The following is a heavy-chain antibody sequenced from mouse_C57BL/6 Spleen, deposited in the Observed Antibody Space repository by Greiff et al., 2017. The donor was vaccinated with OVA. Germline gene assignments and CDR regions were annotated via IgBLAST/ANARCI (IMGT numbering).Heavy chain of an antibody. CDR1: GYTFTDYY. J-gene: IGHJ3*01. Sequence: EVQLQQSGPELVKPGASVKISCKASGYTFTDYYMNWVKQSHGKSLEWIGDINPNNGGTSYNQKFKGKATLTVDKSSSTAYMELRSLTSEDSAVYYCAKLGPFAYWGQGTLVTVSA. CDR2: INPNNGGT. CDR3: AKLGPFAY. V-gene: IGHV1-26*01. D-gene: IGHD4-1*01.